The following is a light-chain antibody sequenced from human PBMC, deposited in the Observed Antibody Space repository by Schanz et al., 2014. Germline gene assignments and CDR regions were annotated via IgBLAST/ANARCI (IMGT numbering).Light chain of an antibody. Sequence: QSVLTQPPSTSGTPGQRVTISCSGSTSNIGSNSVNWYHHLPGTAPKLLIYSTYNRPSGVPDRFSGSKSGTSASLAISGLQSEDEGDYYCDLWDDNLSGVVFGGGTKLTVL. CDR3: DLWDDNLSGVV. CDR1: TSNIGSNS. V-gene: IGLV1-44*01. CDR2: STY. J-gene: IGLJ2*01.